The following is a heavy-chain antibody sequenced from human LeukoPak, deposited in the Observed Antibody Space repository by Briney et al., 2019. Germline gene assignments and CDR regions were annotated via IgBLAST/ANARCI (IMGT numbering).Heavy chain of an antibody. J-gene: IGHJ4*02. CDR3: ALHLSAITSSPNH. CDR1: GYSFSSYW. CDR2: IYPRDSRT. V-gene: IGHV5-51*01. Sequence: GESLKISCKGSGYSFSSYWIAWVRQMPGKGLEWMGVIYPRDSRTTYSPSFQDQVTISADKSNSTAYLQWTSLKASDTAMYYCALHLSAITSSPNHWGPGTLVTVSS. D-gene: IGHD2-2*01.